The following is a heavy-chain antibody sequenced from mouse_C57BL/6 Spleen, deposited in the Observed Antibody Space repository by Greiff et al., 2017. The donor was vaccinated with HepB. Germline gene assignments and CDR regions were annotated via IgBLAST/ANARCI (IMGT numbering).Heavy chain of an antibody. J-gene: IGHJ2*01. D-gene: IGHD1-1*01. V-gene: IGHV1-82*01. CDR1: GYAFSSSW. CDR2: IYPGDGDT. Sequence: QVQLKQSGPELVKPGASVKISCKASGYAFSSSWMNWVKQRPGKGLEWIGRIYPGDGDTNYNGKFKGKATLTADKSSSTAYMQLSSLTSEDSAVYCCARDENYGSSFDYWGQGTTLTVSS. CDR3: ARDENYGSSFDY.